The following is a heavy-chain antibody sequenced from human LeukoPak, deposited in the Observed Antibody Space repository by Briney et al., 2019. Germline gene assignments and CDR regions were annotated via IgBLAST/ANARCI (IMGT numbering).Heavy chain of an antibody. CDR2: INPRGGST. CDR3: ARVPGNRGYDYYFDY. V-gene: IGHV1-46*01. Sequence: ASVKLSCKASGYTLTSYYMHSVRQAPGQGLEWVGIINPRGGSTTYAQKFQGRVTMTRDTSTSTVYMELSSLRSEDTGVYYCARVPGNRGYDYYFDYWGQGSLVTVSS. D-gene: IGHD5-12*01. CDR1: GYTLTSYY. J-gene: IGHJ4*02.